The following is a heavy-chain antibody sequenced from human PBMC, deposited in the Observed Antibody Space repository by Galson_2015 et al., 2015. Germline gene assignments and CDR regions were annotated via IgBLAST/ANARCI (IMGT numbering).Heavy chain of an antibody. J-gene: IGHJ3*02. D-gene: IGHD1-14*01. CDR3: ATTQSGMDAFDI. CDR1: GYTLTELS. CDR2: FDPEDGET. Sequence: SVKVCCKVSGYTLTELSMHWGRQAPGKGLEWMGGFDPEDGETIYAQKFQGRVTMTEDTSTDTAYMELSSLRSEDTAVYYCATTQSGMDAFDIWGQGTMVTVSS. V-gene: IGHV1-24*01.